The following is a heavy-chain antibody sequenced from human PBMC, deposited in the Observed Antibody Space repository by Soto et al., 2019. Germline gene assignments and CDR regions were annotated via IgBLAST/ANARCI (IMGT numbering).Heavy chain of an antibody. CDR1: GFTFSSYA. D-gene: IGHD6-13*01. J-gene: IGHJ4*02. Sequence: EVQLLESGGGLVQPGGSLRLSCAASGFTFSSYAMSWVHQAPGKGLEWVSGITDGGGSTFYADSLQGRFTISRDNSKNTLYLQMSSLTAEDTAIYYCAKVGLFRNGYMGVVRGDYWGQGTLVTVSA. CDR3: AKVGLFRNGYMGVVRGDY. V-gene: IGHV3-23*01. CDR2: ITDGGGST.